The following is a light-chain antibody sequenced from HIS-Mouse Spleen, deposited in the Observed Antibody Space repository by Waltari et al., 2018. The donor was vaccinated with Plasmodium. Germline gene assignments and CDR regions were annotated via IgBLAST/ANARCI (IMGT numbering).Light chain of an antibody. J-gene: IGLJ2*01. CDR3: SSYAGSNNLV. CDR2: EVS. V-gene: IGLV2-8*01. Sequence: QSALTQPPSASASPGPPVPISCTGTSSAVSGYHYVPLYQHHPGKAPKLMIYEVSTRPSGVPDRFSGSKSGNTASLTVSGLQAEDEADYYCSSYAGSNNLVFGGGTKLTVL. CDR1: SSAVSGYHY.